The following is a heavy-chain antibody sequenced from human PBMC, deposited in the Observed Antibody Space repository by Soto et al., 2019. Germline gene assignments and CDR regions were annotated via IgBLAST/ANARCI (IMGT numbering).Heavy chain of an antibody. J-gene: IGHJ6*02. CDR3: ARDPGFCFGYSYAFSMHV. CDR1: GYTFSNYG. Sequence: GDSEKVSCKASGYTFSNYGISWVRQGPGQGLERMGWISGYNGNTHYEEKVQDRIKMTTDTSTSTTYLELRSLRSDDTAVYFCARDPGFCFGYSYAFSMHVWGQGTMVTL. V-gene: IGHV1-18*01. D-gene: IGHD5-18*01. CDR2: ISGYNGNT.